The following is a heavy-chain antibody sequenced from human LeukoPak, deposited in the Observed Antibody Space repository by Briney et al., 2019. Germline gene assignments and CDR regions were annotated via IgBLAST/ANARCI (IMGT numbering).Heavy chain of an antibody. Sequence: GASVKVSCKASGYTFTSYYMHWVRQAPGQGLEWMGIINPSGGSTSYPQKFQGRVTMTRDTSTSTVYMELSSLRSEDTAVYYCARSYDFWSGSPSRAWFDPWGQGTLVTVSS. CDR3: ARSYDFWSGSPSRAWFDP. CDR2: INPSGGST. V-gene: IGHV1-46*03. D-gene: IGHD3-3*01. CDR1: GYTFTSYY. J-gene: IGHJ5*02.